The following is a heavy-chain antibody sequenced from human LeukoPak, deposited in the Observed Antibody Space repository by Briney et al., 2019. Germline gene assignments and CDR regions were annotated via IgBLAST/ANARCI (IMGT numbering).Heavy chain of an antibody. Sequence: GGSLRLSCAASGFTFSSYRMHWVRQTPGNWLVWVSRISIDGRTTSYADSVKGRFPISRDNSKNTLYLQMNSLRAEDTAVYYCATTLGYCSGDSCYSGVIDYWGQGTLVTVSS. CDR3: ATTLGYCSGDSCYSGVIDY. J-gene: IGHJ4*02. D-gene: IGHD2-15*01. CDR2: ISIDGRTT. V-gene: IGHV3-74*01. CDR1: GFTFSSYR.